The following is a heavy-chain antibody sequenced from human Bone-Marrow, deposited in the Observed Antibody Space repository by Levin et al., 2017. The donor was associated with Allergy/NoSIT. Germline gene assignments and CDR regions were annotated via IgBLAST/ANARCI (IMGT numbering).Heavy chain of an antibody. CDR1: GFTVSNNY. CDR2: IYSGGIT. CDR3: ATDRGD. V-gene: IGHV3-66*01. Sequence: GGSLRLSCAASGFTVSNNYMRWVRQAPGKGLEWVSHIYSGGITNYADSVKGRFTIPRDNSNNTLYLQMNSLRAEDTAFYYCATDRGDWGQGTLVTVSS. J-gene: IGHJ4*02. D-gene: IGHD3-10*01.